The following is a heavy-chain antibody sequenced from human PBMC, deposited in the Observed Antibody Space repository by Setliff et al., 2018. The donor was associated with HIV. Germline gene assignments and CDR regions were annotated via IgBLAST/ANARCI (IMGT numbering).Heavy chain of an antibody. Sequence: GGSLRLSCAASGFIFSNYWTHWVRQAPGKGLVWVSRTDRDASGTTYADSVMGRFTISRDNSKNTLYLQMNSLRAEDTAVYYCATRSSYSSDWHEYYFDYWGQGTLVTVSS. CDR3: ATRSSYSSDWHEYYFDY. CDR1: GFIFSNYW. J-gene: IGHJ4*02. V-gene: IGHV3-74*03. CDR2: TDRDASGT. D-gene: IGHD6-19*01.